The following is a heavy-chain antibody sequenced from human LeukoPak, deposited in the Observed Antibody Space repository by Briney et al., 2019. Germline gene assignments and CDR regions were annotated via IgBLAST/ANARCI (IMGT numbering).Heavy chain of an antibody. D-gene: IGHD2-2*01. CDR2: IIPILGIA. V-gene: IGHV1-69*04. J-gene: IGHJ4*02. CDR1: GGTFSSYA. Sequence: ASVKVSCKASGGTFSSYAISWVRQAPGQGLEWMGRIIPILGIANHAQKFQGRVTITADKSTSTAYMELSSLRSEDTAVYYCAREDPKYCSSTSCYLDYWGQGTLVTVSS. CDR3: AREDPKYCSSTSCYLDY.